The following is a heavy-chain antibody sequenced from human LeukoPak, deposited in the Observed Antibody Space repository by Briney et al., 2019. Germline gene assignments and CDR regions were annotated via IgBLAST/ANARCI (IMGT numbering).Heavy chain of an antibody. J-gene: IGHJ4*02. Sequence: PSETLSLTCTVSGGSISSYYWSWIRQPPGKGLEWIGYIYYSGSTNYNPSLKSRVTISVDTSKNQFSLKLSSVTAADTAVHYCARWWLIKGFDYWGQGTLVTVSS. CDR1: GGSISSYY. CDR2: IYYSGST. CDR3: ARWWLIKGFDY. V-gene: IGHV4-59*01. D-gene: IGHD6-19*01.